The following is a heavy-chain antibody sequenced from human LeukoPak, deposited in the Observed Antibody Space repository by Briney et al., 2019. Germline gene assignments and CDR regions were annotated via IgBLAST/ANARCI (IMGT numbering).Heavy chain of an antibody. CDR1: GFTFSNFA. CDR2: ISGSGDYT. D-gene: IGHD3-22*01. Sequence: GGSLRHSCAASGFTFSNFAMSWVRQAPGKGLEWISGISGSGDYTYQPDSVKGRFTISRENSKNTLYLQMNSLRAEDTAVYYCAKGGSGYYVFDYWGQGTLVTVSS. V-gene: IGHV3-23*01. CDR3: AKGGSGYYVFDY. J-gene: IGHJ4*02.